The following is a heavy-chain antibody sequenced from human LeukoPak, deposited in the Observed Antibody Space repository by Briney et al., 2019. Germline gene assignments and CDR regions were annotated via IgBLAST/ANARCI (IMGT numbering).Heavy chain of an antibody. V-gene: IGHV1-18*01. CDR2: ISAYNGNT. J-gene: IGHJ4*02. CDR1: GYTFTSYG. CDR3: ARDGWDYYDSSGYPQWDY. D-gene: IGHD3-22*01. Sequence: ASVKVSCKASGYTFTSYGISWVRQAPGQGLEWMGWISAYNGNTNYAQKLQGRVTMTTDTSTSTAYMELRSLRSDDTAVYYCARDGWDYYDSSGYPQWDYWGQGTLVTVSS.